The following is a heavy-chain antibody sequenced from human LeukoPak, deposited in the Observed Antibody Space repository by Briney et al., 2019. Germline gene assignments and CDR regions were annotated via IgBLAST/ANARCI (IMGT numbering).Heavy chain of an antibody. D-gene: IGHD6-13*01. Sequence: PSETLSLTCTVSGGSISSGGYYWSWVRQHPGKGLEWIGYIYYSGSTYYNPSLKSRVTISVDTSKNQFSLKLSSVTAADTAVYYCARGPYSSSWYVAENWFDPWGRGTLVTVSS. CDR1: GGSISSGGYY. J-gene: IGHJ5*02. V-gene: IGHV4-31*03. CDR2: IYYSGST. CDR3: ARGPYSSSWYVAENWFDP.